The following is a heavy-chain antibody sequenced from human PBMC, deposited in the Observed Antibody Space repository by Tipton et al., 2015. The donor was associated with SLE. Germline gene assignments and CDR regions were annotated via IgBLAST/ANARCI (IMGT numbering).Heavy chain of an antibody. V-gene: IGHV6-1*01. CDR2: TYYRSKWGN. Sequence: LVKPSQTLSLTCAISGDSVSSNSAAWSWIRQSPSRGLEWLGRTYYRSKWGNDYAVSVKSRITVNPDTAQNQFSLQLSSVTPEDTAVYFCARAGGGKRAFDVWGQGTVVTVS. CDR1: GDSVSSNSAA. J-gene: IGHJ3*01. CDR3: ARAGGGKRAFDV. D-gene: IGHD1-14*01.